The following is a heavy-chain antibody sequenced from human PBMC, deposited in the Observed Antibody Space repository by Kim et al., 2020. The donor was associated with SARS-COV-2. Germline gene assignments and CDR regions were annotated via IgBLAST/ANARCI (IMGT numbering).Heavy chain of an antibody. D-gene: IGHD3-16*02. CDR3: ARVSYDYIWGSYRYTRGGFDY. Sequence: FTISRDNSKNTLYLQMNSLRAEDTAVYYCARVSYDYIWGSYRYTRGGFDYWGQGTLVTVSS. J-gene: IGHJ4*02. V-gene: IGHV3-30*01.